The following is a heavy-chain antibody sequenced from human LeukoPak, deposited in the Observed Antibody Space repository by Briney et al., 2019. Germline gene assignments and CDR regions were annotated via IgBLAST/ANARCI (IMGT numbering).Heavy chain of an antibody. V-gene: IGHV3-74*01. CDR2: INGDGSST. J-gene: IGHJ4*02. CDR1: EFTFW. Sequence: PGGSLRLSCEASEFTFWMHWVRQAPGKGLVWVSQINGDGSSTSYADSVKGRFTISRDNAKNTLYLQMNSLRAEDTAVYYCGNLDWGQGTLVTVSS. CDR3: GNLD.